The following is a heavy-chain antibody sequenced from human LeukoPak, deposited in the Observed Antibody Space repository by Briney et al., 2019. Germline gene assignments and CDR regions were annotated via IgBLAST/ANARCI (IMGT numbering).Heavy chain of an antibody. CDR2: IKQDGSAT. D-gene: IGHD6-19*01. V-gene: IGHV3-7*02. J-gene: IGHJ4*02. Sequence: PGGSLRLSWVASGFTFSSYWMSWVRQAPGKGLQWVAKIKQDGSATYYVDSVKGRFTISRDNAKNSLYLQMNSLRAEDTAVYYRASGWYSDYWGQGTLVTVSS. CDR1: GFTFSSYW. CDR3: ASGWYSDY.